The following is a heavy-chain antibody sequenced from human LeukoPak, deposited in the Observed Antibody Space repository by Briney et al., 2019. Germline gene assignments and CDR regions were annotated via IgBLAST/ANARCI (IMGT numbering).Heavy chain of an antibody. Sequence: PGGSLRLSCAASGFTFSGYGMHWVRQAPGKGQERVAVTSFDGSNKYYADSVQGRFTISRDNSKNTLYLQMNSLRAEDTAVYYCATERGVGAPNWFDPWGQGTLVTVSS. V-gene: IGHV3-30*03. J-gene: IGHJ5*02. CDR3: ATERGVGAPNWFDP. CDR2: TSFDGSNK. CDR1: GFTFSGYG. D-gene: IGHD1-26*01.